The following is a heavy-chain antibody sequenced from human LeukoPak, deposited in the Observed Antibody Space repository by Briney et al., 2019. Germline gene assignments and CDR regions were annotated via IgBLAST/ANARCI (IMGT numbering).Heavy chain of an antibody. Sequence: GGSLRLSCATSGFNFSTYGMHWVRQAPGKGLEWVTVIWYDGSNQYYTDSVKGRFTISRDNSKSTLYLQMNSLRVDDTAVYYCARVHVRGVSLPESFQHWGQGTLVTVSS. CDR1: GFNFSTYG. D-gene: IGHD3-10*02. V-gene: IGHV3-33*01. CDR3: ARVHVRGVSLPESFQH. CDR2: IWYDGSNQ. J-gene: IGHJ1*01.